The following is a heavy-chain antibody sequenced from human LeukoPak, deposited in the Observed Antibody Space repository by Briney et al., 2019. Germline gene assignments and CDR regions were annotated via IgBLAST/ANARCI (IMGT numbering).Heavy chain of an antibody. Sequence: SETLSLTCTVSGYSISSGYYWGWIRQPPGKGLEWIGSIYYSGSTNYNPSLRSRVTMSVDTSMNQFSLKLTSVTAADTAVYYCATYSSGFFDNWGQGTLVTVSS. CDR3: ATYSSGFFDN. V-gene: IGHV4-38-2*02. CDR1: GYSISSGYY. J-gene: IGHJ5*02. D-gene: IGHD6-19*01. CDR2: IYYSGST.